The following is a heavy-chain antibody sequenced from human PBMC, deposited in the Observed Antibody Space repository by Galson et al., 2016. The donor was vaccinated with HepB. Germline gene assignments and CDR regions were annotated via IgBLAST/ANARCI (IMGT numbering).Heavy chain of an antibody. V-gene: IGHV3-53*01. CDR2: IYSGGDT. J-gene: IGHJ4*02. D-gene: IGHD2-15*01. Sequence: SLRLSCAVSGFTVSSEYMYWVRQAPGKGPEWVSVIYSGGDTYYADSVKGRFSVSRDNSKNTPSLQMNSLRAEDTAVYYCAKKHCDIANCHLPIFDYWGQGTLVTVSS. CDR3: AKKHCDIANCHLPIFDY. CDR1: GFTVSSEY.